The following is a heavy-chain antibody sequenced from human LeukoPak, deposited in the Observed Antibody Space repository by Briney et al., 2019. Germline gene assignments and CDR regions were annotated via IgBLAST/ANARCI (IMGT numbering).Heavy chain of an antibody. CDR3: ARSVSGISKFDS. CDR2: IFHSGST. Sequence: SETLSLTCAVSGGSISSSNWWSWVRQPPGKGLEWIGEIFHSGSTNYNPSLKSPVTISVDTSKNQFSLKLISVTAADTAVYYCARSVSGISKFDSWGQGTLVTVSS. CDR1: GGSISSSNW. D-gene: IGHD6-19*01. J-gene: IGHJ4*02. V-gene: IGHV4-4*02.